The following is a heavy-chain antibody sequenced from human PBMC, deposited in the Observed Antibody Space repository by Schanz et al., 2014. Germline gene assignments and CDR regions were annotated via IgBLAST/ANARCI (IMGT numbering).Heavy chain of an antibody. J-gene: IGHJ4*02. Sequence: EVQLVESGGGLVQPGRSLRLSCAASGFTFDNYAMHWVRQAPGKGLGWVSSISWNSGSVAYADSVKGRFTISRDNAKSSLYLQMNSRRDEDTAVYYCAATTILADWGQGTLVAVSS. CDR1: GFTFDNYA. CDR3: AATTILAD. V-gene: IGHV3-9*01. D-gene: IGHD3-3*01. CDR2: ISWNSGSV.